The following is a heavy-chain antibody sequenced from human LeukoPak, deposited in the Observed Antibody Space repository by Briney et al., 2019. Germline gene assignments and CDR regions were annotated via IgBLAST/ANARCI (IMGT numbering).Heavy chain of an antibody. D-gene: IGHD1-14*01. V-gene: IGHV3-23*01. CDR1: GFTFNNYA. CDR2: ITGSGGNT. Sequence: LPGGSLRLSCAASGFTFNNYAMTWVRQAPGQGREWVSIITGSGGNTYYADSVKGRFIISRDNSKNTLYLQMNSLRVEDTAIYYCAKDRGMQFPYYKNVWGKGTRVTVSS. J-gene: IGHJ6*03. CDR3: AKDRGMQFPYYKNV.